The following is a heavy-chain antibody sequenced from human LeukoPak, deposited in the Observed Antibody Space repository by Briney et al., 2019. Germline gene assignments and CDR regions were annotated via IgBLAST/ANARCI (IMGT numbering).Heavy chain of an antibody. D-gene: IGHD3-22*01. CDR3: ARDYGTPAGYYDSSGPLNEMPYNWFDP. CDR2: IIPLFGTA. Sequence: ASVKVSCKASGGTFSSYAISWVRQAPGQGLEWMGGIIPLFGTANYAQKFQGRLTITADESTSTAYMELSSLRSEDTAVYYCARDYGTPAGYYDSSGPLNEMPYNWFDPWGQGTLVTVSS. CDR1: GGTFSSYA. V-gene: IGHV1-69*13. J-gene: IGHJ5*02.